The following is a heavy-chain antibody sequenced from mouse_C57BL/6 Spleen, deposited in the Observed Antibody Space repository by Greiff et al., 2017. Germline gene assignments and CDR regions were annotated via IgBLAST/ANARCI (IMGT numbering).Heavy chain of an antibody. CDR1: GYAFSSSW. CDR2: IYPGDGET. Sequence: QVQLKQSGPELVKPGASVKISCKASGYAFSSSWMNWVKQRPGKGLEWIGRIYPGDGETNYNGKFKGKATLTADKSSSTAYMQLSSLTSEDSAVYFCARFDYYGSLFDYWGQGTTLTVSS. V-gene: IGHV1-82*01. D-gene: IGHD1-1*01. CDR3: ARFDYYGSLFDY. J-gene: IGHJ2*01.